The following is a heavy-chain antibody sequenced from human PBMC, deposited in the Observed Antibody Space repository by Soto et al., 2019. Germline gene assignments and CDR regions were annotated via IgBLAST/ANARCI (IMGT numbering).Heavy chain of an antibody. J-gene: IGHJ5*02. Sequence: GGSLRLSCAASGFSFSSYWMTWVRQAPGKGLEWVANIKQDAREKYYVASVKGRFTISRDNGKNLLYLQMDSLTADDTAVYYCAGEGVRNGAYNGWLEPWGQGTLVTVSS. CDR3: AGEGVRNGAYNGWLEP. D-gene: IGHD3-16*01. CDR1: GFSFSSYW. CDR2: IKQDAREK. V-gene: IGHV3-7*03.